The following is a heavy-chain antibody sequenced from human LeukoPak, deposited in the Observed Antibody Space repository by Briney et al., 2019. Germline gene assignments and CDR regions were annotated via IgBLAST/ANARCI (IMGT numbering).Heavy chain of an antibody. CDR3: ATSITMVRGVIRGGGVFDY. CDR1: GYTLTELS. D-gene: IGHD3-10*01. J-gene: IGHJ4*02. CDR2: FDPEDGET. Sequence: ASVKVSCKVSGYTLTELSMHWVRQAPGKGLEWMGGFDPEDGETIYAQKFQGRVTMTEDTSTDTAYMELSSLRSEDTAVYYCATSITMVRGVIRGGGVFDYWGQGTLVTVSS. V-gene: IGHV1-24*01.